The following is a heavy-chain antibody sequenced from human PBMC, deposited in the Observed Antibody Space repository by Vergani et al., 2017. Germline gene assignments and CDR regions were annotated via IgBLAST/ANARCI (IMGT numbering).Heavy chain of an antibody. CDR1: GYTFTSYY. J-gene: IGHJ4*02. V-gene: IGHV1-46*01. CDR3: ARVEWDYGDHPLGRFDY. Sequence: QVQLVQSGAEVKKPGASVKVSCKASGYTFTSYYMHWVRQAPGQGLEWMGIINPSGGSTSYAQKFQGRVTMTRDTSTSTVYMELSSLRSEDTAVYYCARVEWDYGDHPLGRFDYWGQGTLVTVSS. D-gene: IGHD4-17*01. CDR2: INPSGGST.